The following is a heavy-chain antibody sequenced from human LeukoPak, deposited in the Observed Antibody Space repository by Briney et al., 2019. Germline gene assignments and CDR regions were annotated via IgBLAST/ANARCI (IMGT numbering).Heavy chain of an antibody. CDR3: ARHWRPKGITMIRGVRPYYYMDV. CDR1: GYRFSTYW. CDR2: IFPRESET. V-gene: IGHV5-51*01. Sequence: GDSLKISCKASGYRFSTYWIGWVRQMPGKGLEYMGIIFPRESETRYSPSFEGHVTISVDKSITTAYLQWSSLKASDTAMYYCARHWRPKGITMIRGVRPYYYMDVWGKGTTVTVSS. J-gene: IGHJ6*03. D-gene: IGHD3-10*01.